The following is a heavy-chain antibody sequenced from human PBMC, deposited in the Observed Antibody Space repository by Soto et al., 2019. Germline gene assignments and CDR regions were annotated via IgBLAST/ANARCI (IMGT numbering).Heavy chain of an antibody. CDR2: ISGSGGIT. D-gene: IGHD2-15*01. Sequence: VGSLILSCAASGFTFSSYAMSWVRQAPGKGLEWVSAISGSGGITYYAGSVKVLFTISRDNSKNTLYLQMNSLRAEDTAVYYCAKGRCSGGSCYRYGIDAWGQGTRVTVSS. CDR3: AKGRCSGGSCYRYGIDA. V-gene: IGHV3-23*01. CDR1: GFTFSSYA. J-gene: IGHJ6*02.